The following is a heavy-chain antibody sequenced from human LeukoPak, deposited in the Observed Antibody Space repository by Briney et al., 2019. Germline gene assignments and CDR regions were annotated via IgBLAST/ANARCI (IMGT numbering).Heavy chain of an antibody. CDR1: GYTFNSYS. CDR2: INAYNGNT. CDR3: ARDGFRGPSDY. J-gene: IGHJ4*02. D-gene: IGHD3-16*01. Sequence: GASVKVPCKAFGYTFNSYSINWVRQAPGQGLEWMGSINAYNGNTNYAQKVQGRVTMTTDTSTSTAYMELRSLRSDDTALYYCARDGFRGPSDYWGQGTLVTVSS. V-gene: IGHV1-18*01.